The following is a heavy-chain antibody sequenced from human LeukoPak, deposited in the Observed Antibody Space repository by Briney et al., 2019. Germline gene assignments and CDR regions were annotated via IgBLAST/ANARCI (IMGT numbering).Heavy chain of an antibody. CDR3: ARSGHCSGGSCYFFDY. CDR2: INPSGGST. J-gene: IGHJ4*02. CDR1: GYTFTSYY. V-gene: IGHV1-46*01. D-gene: IGHD2-15*01. Sequence: ASVKVSCKASGYTFTSYYMHWVRQAPGQGLEWMGIINPSGGSTSYAQKFQGRVTMTRDTSTSTVYMELSSLRSEDTAVYYCARSGHCSGGSCYFFDYWGQGTLVTVSS.